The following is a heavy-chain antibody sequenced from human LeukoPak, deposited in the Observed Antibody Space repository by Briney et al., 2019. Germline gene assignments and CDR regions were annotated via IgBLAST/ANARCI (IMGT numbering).Heavy chain of an antibody. Sequence: VSSVKVSCKASGYTFTNYGISWVRQAPGQGLEWMGWISAYNGNTNYVQKLQGRVSMTTDTSTSTAYMELRSLRSDDTAVYYCARGTMMVVGTFDYWGQGTLVTVSS. CDR1: GYTFTNYG. V-gene: IGHV1-18*01. CDR3: ARGTMMVVGTFDY. J-gene: IGHJ4*02. CDR2: ISAYNGNT. D-gene: IGHD3-22*01.